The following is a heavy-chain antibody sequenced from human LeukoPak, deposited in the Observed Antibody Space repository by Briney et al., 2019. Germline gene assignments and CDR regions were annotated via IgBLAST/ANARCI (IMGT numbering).Heavy chain of an antibody. CDR1: GGSISSYS. CDR2: IYTSGST. V-gene: IGHV4-4*07. Sequence: SETLSLTCTVSGGSISSYSWSWIRQPAGKGLEWIGRIYTSGSTNYNPSLTSRVTMSVDTSKNQFSLKLRSVTAADTAVYYCARAVHCSGGSCYFDYWGQGTLVTVSS. D-gene: IGHD2-15*01. CDR3: ARAVHCSGGSCYFDY. J-gene: IGHJ4*02.